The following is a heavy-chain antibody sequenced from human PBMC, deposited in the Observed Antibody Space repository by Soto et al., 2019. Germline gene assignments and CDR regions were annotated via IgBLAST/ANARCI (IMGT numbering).Heavy chain of an antibody. CDR3: AKDISPVEGDGAGVDY. D-gene: IGHD2-21*01. J-gene: IGHJ4*02. V-gene: IGHV3-23*01. Sequence: GGSLRLSXXVSXXXXXXXXXXXXXQAPGXGLEWVSXIGVSGGNKYYQDSVKGRFSISRDNSKNTLSLQMNSLRAEDTAVYYCAKDISPVEGDGAGVDYWGQGILVTVSS. CDR1: XXXXXXXX. CDR2: IGVSGGNK.